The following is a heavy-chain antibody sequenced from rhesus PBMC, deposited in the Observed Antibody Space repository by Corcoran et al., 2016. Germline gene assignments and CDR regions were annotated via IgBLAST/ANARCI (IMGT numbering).Heavy chain of an antibody. CDR2: IYGGGGGT. J-gene: IGHJ4*01. CDR3: ARGGSSSWSGYLDY. Sequence: QVQLQESGPGLVKPSETLSFTCAVSGGSISDDYYWSWIRQPPGKGLEWIGYIYGGGGGTTYNPSLKDRVAISVDTSKNQFSLELSSVAAADAAVYYCARGGSSSWSGYLDYWGQGVLVTVSS. CDR1: GGSISDDYY. V-gene: IGHV4-106*01. D-gene: IGHD6S26*01.